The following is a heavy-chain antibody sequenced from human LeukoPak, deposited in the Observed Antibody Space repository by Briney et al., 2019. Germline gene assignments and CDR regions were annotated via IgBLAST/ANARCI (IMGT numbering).Heavy chain of an antibody. CDR1: GYIFSDYY. D-gene: IGHD6-13*01. J-gene: IGHJ4*02. V-gene: IGHV1-2*02. CDR2: INPKSGAA. Sequence: GASVKVSCKASGYIFSDYYMHWVRQAPGQGLEWLGWINPKSGAADYGQQFRGRVTMTRDTSINTDYMEMKRVTSDDTAAYYCARGAEAETSPLDFWGQGTLVIVS. CDR3: ARGAEAETSPLDF.